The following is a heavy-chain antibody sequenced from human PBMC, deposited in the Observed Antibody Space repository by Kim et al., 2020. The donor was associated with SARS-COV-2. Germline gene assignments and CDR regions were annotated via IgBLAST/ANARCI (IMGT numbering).Heavy chain of an antibody. CDR1: GFTFSSYW. J-gene: IGHJ2*01. D-gene: IGHD6-19*01. CDR2: IKQDGSEK. V-gene: IGHV3-7*01. CDR3: ARDQIGLDFPVAGTGYWYFDL. Sequence: GGSLRLSCAASGFTFSSYWMSWVRQAPGKGLEWVANIKQDGSEKYYVDSVKGRFTISRDNAKNSLYLQMNSLRAEDTAVYYCARDQIGLDFPVAGTGYWYFDLWGRGTLVTVSS.